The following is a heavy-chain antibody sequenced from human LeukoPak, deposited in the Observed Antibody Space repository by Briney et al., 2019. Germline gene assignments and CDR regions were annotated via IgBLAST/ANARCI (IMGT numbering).Heavy chain of an antibody. J-gene: IGHJ4*02. V-gene: IGHV3-23*01. CDR1: GFTFNNYA. Sequence: GGSLRLSCAASGFTFNNYAMRWVRQAPGKGLEWVSSISGSGDYTFYADSVKGRFTISRDNSKETLYLQMNSLRVEDTAIYYCAKDRPNYYGTNGHYYTRNGDYWGQGTLVTVSS. D-gene: IGHD3-22*01. CDR2: ISGSGDYT. CDR3: AKDRPNYYGTNGHYYTRNGDY.